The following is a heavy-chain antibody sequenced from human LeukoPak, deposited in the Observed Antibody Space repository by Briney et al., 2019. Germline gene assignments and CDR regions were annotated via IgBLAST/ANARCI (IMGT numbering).Heavy chain of an antibody. V-gene: IGHV1-69*04. CDR3: ARGYDYYFDY. CDR2: IIPILGIA. D-gene: IGHD2-2*01. Sequence: ASVKXSCXAXXGXFSSYAISWVRQAPGQGLEWMGRIIPILGIANYAQKFQGRVTITADKSTSTAYMELSSLRSEDTAVYYCARGYDYYFDYWGQGTLVTVSS. CDR1: XGXFSSYA. J-gene: IGHJ4*02.